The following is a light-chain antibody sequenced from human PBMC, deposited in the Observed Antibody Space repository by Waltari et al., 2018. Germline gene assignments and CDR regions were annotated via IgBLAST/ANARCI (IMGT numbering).Light chain of an antibody. V-gene: IGKV1-39*01. CDR3: QHSYNIPVT. CDR2: AAS. CDR1: TSISTF. J-gene: IGKJ4*01. Sequence: DIQMTQSPSSLSASVRERVTITCRASTSISTFLNCYQQKPGKAPRLLIQAASRLQSGVPTRFSGSGSGPEFTRTISRLQVEDFATYYCQHSYNIPVTFGGGTRVEIK.